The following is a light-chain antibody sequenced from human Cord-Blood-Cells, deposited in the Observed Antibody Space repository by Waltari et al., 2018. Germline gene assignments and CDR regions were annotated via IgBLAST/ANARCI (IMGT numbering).Light chain of an antibody. J-gene: IGLJ3*02. Sequence: SSELTQDPAVPVALGQTVRITCQGDGLRSYYASWYQQKPGQAPVLVIYGKNNRPSGIPDRFSGSSSGNTASLTITGAQAEDEADYYCNSRDSSGNQRVFGGGTKLTVL. CDR3: NSRDSSGNQRV. CDR1: GLRSYY. V-gene: IGLV3-19*01. CDR2: GKN.